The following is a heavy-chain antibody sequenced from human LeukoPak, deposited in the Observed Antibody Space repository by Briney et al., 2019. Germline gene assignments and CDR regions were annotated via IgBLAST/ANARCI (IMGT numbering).Heavy chain of an antibody. CDR2: ISGSGGDT. Sequence: PGGSLRLSCTASGFTFSSYAVSWVRQAPGKGLEWVSSISGSGGDTYYAGFVKGRFTISRDNSKSTMYLQMNSLRAEDTAVYYCVKSRTLYNSGKGDYWGQGTLVTVSS. J-gene: IGHJ4*02. CDR3: VKSRTLYNSGKGDY. V-gene: IGHV3-23*01. CDR1: GFTFSSYA. D-gene: IGHD3-10*01.